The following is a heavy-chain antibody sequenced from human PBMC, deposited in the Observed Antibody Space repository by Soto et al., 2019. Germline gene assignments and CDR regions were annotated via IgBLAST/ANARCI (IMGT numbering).Heavy chain of an antibody. CDR2: VSHDGRNT. Sequence: GGSQILSCAASGFTFSDYSMHWVRQAPGKGLEWVAVVSHDGRNTHYADSVKGRFTISRDSSKNTLYLQMNSLRAEDTAVYYCARASDFDYWGQGTLVTVSS. V-gene: IGHV3-30*03. J-gene: IGHJ4*02. CDR1: GFTFSDYS. CDR3: ARASDFDY.